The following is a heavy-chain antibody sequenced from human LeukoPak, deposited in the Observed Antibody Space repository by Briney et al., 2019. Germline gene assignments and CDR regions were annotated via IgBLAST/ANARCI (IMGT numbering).Heavy chain of an antibody. V-gene: IGHV3-20*04. CDR2: INWNGGST. CDR1: GFAFSSYA. Sequence: GGSLRLSCAASGFAFSSYAMTWVRQAPGKGLEWVSGINWNGGSTGYADSVKGRFTISRDNAKNSLYLQMNSLRAEDTALYYCARRFLEWLSNASGSYYYMDVWGKGTTVTVSS. D-gene: IGHD3-3*01. J-gene: IGHJ6*03. CDR3: ARRFLEWLSNASGSYYYMDV.